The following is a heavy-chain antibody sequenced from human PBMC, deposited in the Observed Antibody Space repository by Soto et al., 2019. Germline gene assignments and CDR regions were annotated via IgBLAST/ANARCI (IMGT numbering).Heavy chain of an antibody. CDR3: ARDGAVAGDSNFDY. V-gene: IGHV1-3*01. Sequence: QGQLAQSGAEVKKPGASVKVSCKASGYTFTFSAIHWVRQAPGQGLEWMGWINAGNGNIKHSQKVQHRVTITRDTSASTAYMELSSLRFEDTAVYYCARDGAVAGDSNFDYWGQGTLVIVSS. CDR1: GYTFTFSA. J-gene: IGHJ4*02. CDR2: INAGNGNI. D-gene: IGHD6-19*01.